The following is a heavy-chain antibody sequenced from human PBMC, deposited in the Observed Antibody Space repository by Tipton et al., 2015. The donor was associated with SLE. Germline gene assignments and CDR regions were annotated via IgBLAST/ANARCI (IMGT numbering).Heavy chain of an antibody. CDR3: ARSGLYSSSWDVEYFQH. V-gene: IGHV4-31*03. Sequence: TLSLTCTVSGGSISSGGYYWSWIRQHPGKGLEWIGYIYYSGSTYYNPSLKSRVTISVDTSKNQFSLKLSSVTAADTAVYYCARSGLYSSSWDVEYFQHWGQGTLVTVSS. D-gene: IGHD6-13*01. CDR1: GGSISSGGYY. CDR2: IYYSGST. J-gene: IGHJ1*01.